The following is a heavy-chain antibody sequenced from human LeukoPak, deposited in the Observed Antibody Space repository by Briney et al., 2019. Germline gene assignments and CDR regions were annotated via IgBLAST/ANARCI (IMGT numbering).Heavy chain of an antibody. J-gene: IGHJ3*02. Sequence: PGRSLRLSCAASGLTFSSYGMHWGRRAPGMGLEWVARIWYDGSNKYYAYSVKGRFTISRDTSKSTLYLQMNSLRADDTAVYYCAKCEASGGGAFDIWGQGTMVTVSS. V-gene: IGHV3-33*06. CDR3: AKCEASGGGAFDI. CDR1: GLTFSSYG. D-gene: IGHD1-14*01. CDR2: IWYDGSNK.